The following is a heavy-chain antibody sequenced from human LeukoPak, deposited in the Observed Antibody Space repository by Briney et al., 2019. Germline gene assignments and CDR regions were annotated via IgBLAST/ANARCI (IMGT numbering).Heavy chain of an antibody. Sequence: SETLSLTCTVSGGSISNYYWSWIRQPPGKGLEWIGYIYYSGSTNYNPSLKSRVIISVDTSKNQFSLKLSSVTAADTAVYYCATDRSEAVGRGSYRYYGMDVWGQGTTVTVSS. CDR1: GGSISNYY. J-gene: IGHJ6*02. V-gene: IGHV4-59*01. CDR2: IYYSGST. D-gene: IGHD6-13*01. CDR3: ATDRSEAVGRGSYRYYGMDV.